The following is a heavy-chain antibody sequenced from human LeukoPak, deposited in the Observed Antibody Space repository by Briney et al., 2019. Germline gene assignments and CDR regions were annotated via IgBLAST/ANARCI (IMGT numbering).Heavy chain of an antibody. V-gene: IGHV1-69*13. CDR1: GGTFSSYA. Sequence: SVKVSCKASGGTFSSYAISWVRQAPGQGLEWMGGIIPIFGTANYARKFQGRVTITADESTSTAYMELSSLRSEDTAVYYCTEGYDSSDSSGYWGQGTLVTVSS. CDR2: IIPIFGTA. D-gene: IGHD3-22*01. CDR3: TEGYDSSDSSGY. J-gene: IGHJ4*02.